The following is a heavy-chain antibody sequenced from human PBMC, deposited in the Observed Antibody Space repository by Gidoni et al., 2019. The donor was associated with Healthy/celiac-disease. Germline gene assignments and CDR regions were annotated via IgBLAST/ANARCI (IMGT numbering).Heavy chain of an antibody. CDR2: IYYSGST. Sequence: QVQLPESGLVLVQPSVTLFLTCTVSGGSISSYYWSWLRQPPGKGLEWSGYIYYSGSTNYNPSLKSRVTISVDTSKNQFSLKLSSVTAADTAVYYCARHGLYPFDDWGQGTLVTVSS. CDR1: GGSISSYY. D-gene: IGHD2-2*02. V-gene: IGHV4-59*08. CDR3: ARHGLYPFDD. J-gene: IGHJ4*02.